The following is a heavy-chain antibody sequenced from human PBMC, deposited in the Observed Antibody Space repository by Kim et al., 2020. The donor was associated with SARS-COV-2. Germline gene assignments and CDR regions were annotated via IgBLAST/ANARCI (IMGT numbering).Heavy chain of an antibody. D-gene: IGHD3-16*01. J-gene: IGHJ6*02. CDR1: GFTFSSYA. CDR2: ISFDGTNK. CDR3: ASALGGGYYYGMDV. V-gene: IGHV3-30*04. Sequence: GGSLRPSCAASGFTFSSYAMHWVRQAPGKGLEWVAVISFDGTNKYYADSAKGRFTISRDNSKNTLYLQMNSLRAEDTAVYYCASALGGGYYYGMDVWGQG.